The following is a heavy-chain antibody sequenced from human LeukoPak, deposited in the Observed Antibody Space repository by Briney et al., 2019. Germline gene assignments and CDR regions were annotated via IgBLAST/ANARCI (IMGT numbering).Heavy chain of an antibody. CDR2: ISYDGRDK. J-gene: IGHJ4*02. D-gene: IGHD2-21*01. CDR3: VRDLYSRSPYFDA. CDR1: GFTFASYA. V-gene: IGHV3-30*03. Sequence: GGSLRLSCAASGFTFASYAMYWVRQAPGRGLEWVASISYDGRDKYYVDSVKGRFFISKDSSMSTLYLDMNSLRPEDTALYYCVRDLYSRSPYFDAWGQGTLVTVSS.